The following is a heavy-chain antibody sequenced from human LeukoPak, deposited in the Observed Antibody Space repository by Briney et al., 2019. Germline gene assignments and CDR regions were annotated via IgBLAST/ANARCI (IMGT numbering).Heavy chain of an antibody. CDR3: ARRDYAAWFDP. D-gene: IGHD4/OR15-4a*01. V-gene: IGHV4-39*07. J-gene: IGHJ5*02. Sequence: SETLSLTCSVSGASITSGAYYWAWLRQPPGKGLEWIGSVCYSGTISYNPSLKGRVSISRDMSKNQFSLNLNSVNATDTAVYYCARRDYAAWFDPWGQGTLVTVSS. CDR1: GASITSGAYY. CDR2: VCYSGTI.